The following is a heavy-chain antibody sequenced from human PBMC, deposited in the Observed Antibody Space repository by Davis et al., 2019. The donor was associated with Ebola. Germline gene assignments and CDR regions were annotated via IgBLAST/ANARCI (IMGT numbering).Heavy chain of an antibody. J-gene: IGHJ5*02. Sequence: SVKVSCKASGGTFSSYAISWVRQAPGQGLEWMGGIIPIFGTANYAQKFQGRVTITADESTSTAYMELSSLRSEDTAVYYCAGRYSMIEQPGWFDPWGQGTLVTVSS. CDR3: AGRYSMIEQPGWFDP. CDR2: IIPIFGTA. CDR1: GGTFSSYA. V-gene: IGHV1-69*13. D-gene: IGHD3-22*01.